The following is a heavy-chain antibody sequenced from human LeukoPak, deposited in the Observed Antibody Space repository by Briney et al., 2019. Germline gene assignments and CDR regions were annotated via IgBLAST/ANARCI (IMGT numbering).Heavy chain of an antibody. CDR1: GFTFSSYS. D-gene: IGHD3-16*01. CDR3: ASAGEKEDQLVDY. J-gene: IGHJ4*02. Sequence: PGGSLRLSCAASGFTFSSYSMNWVRQAPGKGLEWVSYISSSGSTIYYADSVKGRFTISRDNAKNSLYLQMNSLRAEDTAVYYCASAGEKEDQLVDYWGQGTLVTVSS. CDR2: ISSSGSTI. V-gene: IGHV3-48*04.